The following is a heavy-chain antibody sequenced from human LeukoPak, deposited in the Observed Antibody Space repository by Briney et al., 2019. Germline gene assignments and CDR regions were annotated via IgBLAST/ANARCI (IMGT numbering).Heavy chain of an antibody. CDR3: ARDRYCSGGSCYGNFDH. CDR2: INSGGNT. V-gene: IGHV3-66*01. J-gene: IGHJ4*02. CDR1: GFTVSSKY. D-gene: IGHD2-15*01. Sequence: GGSLRLSCAASGFTVSSKYMSWVRQAPGKGLEWVSVINSGGNTHYADSVKGRFIISRDNSKNTLYLQMNSLRAEDTAVYYCARDRYCSGGSCYGNFDHWGQGTLVTVSS.